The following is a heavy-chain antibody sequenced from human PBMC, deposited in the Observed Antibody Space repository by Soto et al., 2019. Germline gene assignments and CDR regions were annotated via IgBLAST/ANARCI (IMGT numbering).Heavy chain of an antibody. CDR1: GFSLSTSDVA. V-gene: IGHV2-5*02. D-gene: IGHD1-1*01. CDR2: IYWDDDK. J-gene: IGHJ4*02. CDR3: ARRPATYKWNDGWVD. Sequence: SGPTLVNPTQTLTLTCTFSGFSLSTSDVAVGWIRQPPGKALEWLALIYWDDDKRYSPSLKSRLTITKDISKNQVVLTMTNMDPVDTATYYCARRPATYKWNDGWVDWGQRIPVTVSS.